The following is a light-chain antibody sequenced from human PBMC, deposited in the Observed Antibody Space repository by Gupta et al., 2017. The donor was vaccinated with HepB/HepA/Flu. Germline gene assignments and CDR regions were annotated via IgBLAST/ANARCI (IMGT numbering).Light chain of an antibody. J-gene: IGLJ2*01. V-gene: IGLV3-1*01. Sequence: SYELTQTPSVSVCPGQTASITCSGDKLGDKYASCYQQKQGQSPVVVIYQDNKRSSGIPERFSGSYSVNTATLTISETQAMDEADYYCQAWYSTTAVFGCGTRLTVL. CDR2: QDN. CDR1: KLGDKY. CDR3: QAWYSTTAV.